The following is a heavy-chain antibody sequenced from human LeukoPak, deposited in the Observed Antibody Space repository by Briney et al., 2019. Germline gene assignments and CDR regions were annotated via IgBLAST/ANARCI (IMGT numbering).Heavy chain of an antibody. CDR3: ARDRLLPDFWSGYYVDY. J-gene: IGHJ4*02. CDR1: GGSISSYY. CDR2: IYHSGST. Sequence: SETLSLTCTVSGGSISSYYWSWIRQPAGKGLEWIGRIYHSGSTYYNPSLKSRVTISVDTSKNQFSLKLSSVTAADTAVYYCARDRLLPDFWSGYYVDYWGQGTLVTVSS. V-gene: IGHV4-4*07. D-gene: IGHD3-3*01.